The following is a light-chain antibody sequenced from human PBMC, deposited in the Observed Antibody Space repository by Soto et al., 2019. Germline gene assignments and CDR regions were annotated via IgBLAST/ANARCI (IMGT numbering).Light chain of an antibody. Sequence: QSVLTQPPSVSAAPGQTVTISCSGSSSNIGDNYVSWYQQLQGSAPTLLIYDNNNRPSGIPYRFSGSKSGTSATLGITGLQTGDEADYYCGTWDSSLTAVVFGGGTKLTVL. J-gene: IGLJ2*01. CDR3: GTWDSSLTAVV. CDR1: SSNIGDNY. V-gene: IGLV1-51*01. CDR2: DNN.